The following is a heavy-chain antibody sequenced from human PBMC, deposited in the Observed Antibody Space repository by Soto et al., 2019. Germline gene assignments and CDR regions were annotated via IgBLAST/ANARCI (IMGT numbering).Heavy chain of an antibody. V-gene: IGHV3-33*01. CDR1: EFTFSSYG. D-gene: IGHD2-2*01. CDR3: ARGTGNYYYYMDV. J-gene: IGHJ6*03. Sequence: GGSLRLSCAASEFTFSSYGMHWVRQAPGKGLEWVAVIWYDGSTRYYADSVQGRFTISRDNSKNTLYLQMNSLRAEDTAVYYCARGTGNYYYYMDVWGKGTTVTAP. CDR2: IWYDGSTR.